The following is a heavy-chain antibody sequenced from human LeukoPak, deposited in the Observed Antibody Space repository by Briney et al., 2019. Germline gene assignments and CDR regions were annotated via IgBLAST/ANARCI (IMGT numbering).Heavy chain of an antibody. CDR2: IHHSGTT. CDR3: SKDSYGSGSYNY. Sequence: SETLSLTCTVSGYSISSGYYCGWIRQPPGKGLEWVGSIHHSGTTYYNPSLKSRVTISLATPKNQCSLELSSVAAADTAVYYCSKDSYGSGSYNYWGQGTLVTVSS. V-gene: IGHV4-38-2*02. D-gene: IGHD3-10*01. J-gene: IGHJ4*02. CDR1: GYSISSGYY.